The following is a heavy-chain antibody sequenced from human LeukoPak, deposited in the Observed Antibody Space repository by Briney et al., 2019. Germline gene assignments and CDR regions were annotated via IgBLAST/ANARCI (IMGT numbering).Heavy chain of an antibody. CDR1: GFTFSSYW. CDR2: IEQDGSEK. D-gene: IGHD6-13*01. CDR3: ARVLGAAAVQLYFDY. Sequence: PGGSLRLSCAASGFTFSSYWMSWVRQAPGKGLEWVANIEQDGSEKYYVDSVKGRFTISRDNAKNSLYLQMNSLRAEDTAVYYCARVLGAAAVQLYFDYWGQGTLVTVSS. J-gene: IGHJ4*02. V-gene: IGHV3-7*03.